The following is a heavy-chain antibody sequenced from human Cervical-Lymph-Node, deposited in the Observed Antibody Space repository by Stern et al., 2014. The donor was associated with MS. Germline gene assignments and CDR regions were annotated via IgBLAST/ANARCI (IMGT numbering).Heavy chain of an antibody. V-gene: IGHV4-31*03. CDR1: GGSISSGGYY. D-gene: IGHD6-13*01. CDR3: ASSPTQQPNDYYFDY. J-gene: IGHJ4*02. CDR2: IYYSGST. Sequence: QLQLQESGPGLVTPSQTLSLTCTVSGGSISSGGYYWSWIRQHPGKGLEWIGYIYYSGSTYYNPSLKSRVTISVDTSKNQFSLKLSSVTAADTAVYYCASSPTQQPNDYYFDYWGQGTLVTVSS.